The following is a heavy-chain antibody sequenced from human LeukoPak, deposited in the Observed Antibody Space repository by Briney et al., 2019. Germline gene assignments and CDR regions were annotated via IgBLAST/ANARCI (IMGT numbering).Heavy chain of an antibody. CDR1: GYTFTSYD. Sequence: APVKVSCKASGYTFTSYDINWVRQATGQGLEWMGWMNPNSGNTGYAQKFQGRVTMTRNTSISTAYMELSSLRSEDTAVYYCARGRGYSYEKGEFFDYWGQGTLVSVSS. CDR2: MNPNSGNT. J-gene: IGHJ4*02. V-gene: IGHV1-8*01. D-gene: IGHD5-18*01. CDR3: ARGRGYSYEKGEFFDY.